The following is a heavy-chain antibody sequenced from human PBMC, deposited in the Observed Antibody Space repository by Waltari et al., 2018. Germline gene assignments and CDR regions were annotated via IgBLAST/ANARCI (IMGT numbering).Heavy chain of an antibody. V-gene: IGHV1-2*02. D-gene: IGHD6-13*01. CDR1: GYTFTGYY. CDR2: INPNSGGT. Sequence: QVQLVQSGAAVKKPGASVKVSCKASGYTFTGYYMPWVRQAPGQGLEWMGWINPNSGGTNYAQKFQGRVTMTRDTSISTAYMELSRLRSDDTAVYYCARASPGIAAAGIDYWGQGTLVTVSS. CDR3: ARASPGIAAAGIDY. J-gene: IGHJ4*02.